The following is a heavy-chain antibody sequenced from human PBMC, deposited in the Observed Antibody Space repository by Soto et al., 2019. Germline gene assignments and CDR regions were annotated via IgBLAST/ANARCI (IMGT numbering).Heavy chain of an antibody. CDR1: GYTFTSYG. V-gene: IGHV1-18*01. Sequence: ASVKVSCKASGYTFTSYGISWVRQAPGQGLEWMGWISAYNGNTNYAQKLQGRVTMTTDTSTSTAYMELRSLRSDDTAVYYCAREKRPYDSSGYYHEWYYWGQGTLVTVSS. CDR2: ISAYNGNT. D-gene: IGHD3-22*01. CDR3: AREKRPYDSSGYYHEWYY. J-gene: IGHJ4*02.